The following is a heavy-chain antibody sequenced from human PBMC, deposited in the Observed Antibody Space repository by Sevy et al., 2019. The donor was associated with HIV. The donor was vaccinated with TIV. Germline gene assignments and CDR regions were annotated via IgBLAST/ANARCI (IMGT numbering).Heavy chain of an antibody. D-gene: IGHD3-10*01. CDR2: ISGSGGST. CDR3: AKDRAMVRGVIISGNWFDP. Sequence: GGSLRLSCAASGFTFSSYAMSWVRQAPGKGLEWVSAISGSGGSTYYADSVKGRFTISRDNSKNPLYLQMNSLRAEDTAVYYCAKDRAMVRGVIISGNWFDPWGQGTLVTVSS. CDR1: GFTFSSYA. J-gene: IGHJ5*02. V-gene: IGHV3-23*01.